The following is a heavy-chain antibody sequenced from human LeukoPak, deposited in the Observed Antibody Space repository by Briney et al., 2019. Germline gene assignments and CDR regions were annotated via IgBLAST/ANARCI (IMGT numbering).Heavy chain of an antibody. CDR1: GGSISSYY. J-gene: IGHJ4*02. V-gene: IGHV4-59*08. Sequence: SETLSLTCTVSGGSISSYYWSWIRQPPGRGLEWIGYIYYSGSTNYNPSLKSRVTISVDTSKNQFSLKLSSVTAADTAVYYCARGQRGYYDFWSGPPQDYWGQGTLVTVSS. CDR2: IYYSGST. CDR3: ARGQRGYYDFWSGPPQDY. D-gene: IGHD3-3*01.